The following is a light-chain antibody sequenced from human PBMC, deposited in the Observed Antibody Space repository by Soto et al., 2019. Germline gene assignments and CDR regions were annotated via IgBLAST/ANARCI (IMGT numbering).Light chain of an antibody. V-gene: IGKV1-39*01. CDR1: QSIRKY. J-gene: IGKJ2*01. Sequence: DIQMTQSPSSLSASVGDRVIITCRASQSIRKYLNWYQHKPGKVPTLLIYDVSNLERGVPPRFSGSTSGAESTLTITGLQPDDLGTYYCQHTTDFTFGQGTKVDIK. CDR3: QHTTDFT. CDR2: DVS.